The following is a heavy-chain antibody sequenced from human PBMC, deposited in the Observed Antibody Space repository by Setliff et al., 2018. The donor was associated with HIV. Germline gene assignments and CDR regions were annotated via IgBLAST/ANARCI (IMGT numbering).Heavy chain of an antibody. CDR3: AKKVAGVNWYFDL. CDR2: ISWNSGSI. J-gene: IGHJ2*01. Sequence: GGSLSLSCAASGFNFNDYAMHWVRQAPGEGLEWVSGISWNSGSIGYADSVKGRFSISRDNAKDSVYLQMNSLRTEDTAFYYCAKKVAGVNWYFDLWGRGTLVTVSS. CDR1: GFNFNDYA. V-gene: IGHV3-9*01. D-gene: IGHD6-19*01.